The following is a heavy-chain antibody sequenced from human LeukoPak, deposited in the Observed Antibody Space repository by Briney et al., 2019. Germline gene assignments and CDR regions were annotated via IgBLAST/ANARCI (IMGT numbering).Heavy chain of an antibody. J-gene: IGHJ4*02. V-gene: IGHV4-59*01. CDR3: ARAYYDFWSGYSTYYFDY. D-gene: IGHD3-3*01. CDR2: IYYSGST. Sequence: SETLSLTCTVSGGSISSYYWSWIRQSPGKGLEWIGNIYYSGSTNYSPSLKSRVTISVDTSKNQFSLNLSSVTAADTAVYYCARAYYDFWSGYSTYYFDYWGQGTLVTVSS. CDR1: GGSISSYY.